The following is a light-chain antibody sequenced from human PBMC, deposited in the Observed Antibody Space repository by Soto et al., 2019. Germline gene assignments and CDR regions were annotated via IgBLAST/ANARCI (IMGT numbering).Light chain of an antibody. J-gene: IGKJ3*01. V-gene: IGKV3-15*01. CDR2: GAS. Sequence: EIVMTQSPATLSVSPGERATLSCRASQSVSSNLAWYQQKPDQAPRLLIYGASTRATGIPARFSGSGSGTEFTRPISSLQSEDFAVYYWQQYNNWPRFTFGAGTKVDIK. CDR1: QSVSSN. CDR3: QQYNNWPRFT.